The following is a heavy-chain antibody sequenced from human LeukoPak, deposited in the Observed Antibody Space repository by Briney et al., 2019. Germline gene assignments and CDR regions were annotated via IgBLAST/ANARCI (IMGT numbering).Heavy chain of an antibody. CDR2: INPNSGGT. V-gene: IGHV1-2*02. Sequence: APVKVSCKASGYTFTGYYMHWVRQAPGQGLEWMGWINPNSGGTNYAQKFQGRVTMTRDTSISTAYMELSRLRSDDTAVYYCAKDVPRSGWAFDYWGQGTLVTVSS. J-gene: IGHJ4*02. D-gene: IGHD6-19*01. CDR3: AKDVPRSGWAFDY. CDR1: GYTFTGYY.